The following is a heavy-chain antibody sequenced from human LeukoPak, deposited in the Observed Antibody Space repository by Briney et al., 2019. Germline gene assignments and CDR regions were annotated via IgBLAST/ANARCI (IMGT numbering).Heavy chain of an antibody. D-gene: IGHD2-15*01. Sequence: SETLSLTCAVYGGSFSGYYWGWIRQPPGKGLEWIGEINHSGSTNYNPSLKSRVTISVDTSKNQFSLKLSSVTAADTAVYYCARDKGYCSGGSCYVNWFDPWGQGTLVTVSS. CDR3: ARDKGYCSGGSCYVNWFDP. V-gene: IGHV4-34*01. CDR1: GGSFSGYY. CDR2: INHSGST. J-gene: IGHJ5*02.